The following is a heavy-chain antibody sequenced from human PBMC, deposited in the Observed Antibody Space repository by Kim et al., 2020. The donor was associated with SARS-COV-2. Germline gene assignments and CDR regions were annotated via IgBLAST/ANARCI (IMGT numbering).Heavy chain of an antibody. V-gene: IGHV3-23*01. D-gene: IGHD2-15*01. CDR3: AKDRGCSGGSCYSTEYFQH. Sequence: GRFTISRDNSKNTLYLQMNSLRAEDTAVYYCAKDRGCSGGSCYSTEYFQHWGQGTLVTVSS. J-gene: IGHJ1*01.